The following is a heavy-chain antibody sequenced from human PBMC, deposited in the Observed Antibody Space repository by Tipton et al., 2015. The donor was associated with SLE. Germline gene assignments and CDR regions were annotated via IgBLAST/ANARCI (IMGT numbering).Heavy chain of an antibody. J-gene: IGHJ4*02. CDR1: DYSLSSTYY. CDR2: IYHTGTT. D-gene: IGHD3-22*01. Sequence: TLSLTCVVSDYSLSSTYYWGWIRQPPGKGRERIGNIYHTGTTYYIPSLKSRVTISLDPTKNNFSLKMTAVTAADTAVYYCARLSTDYADRSGYGYFDHWGQGTLVTVSS. V-gene: IGHV4-38-2*01. CDR3: ARLSTDYADRSGYGYFDH.